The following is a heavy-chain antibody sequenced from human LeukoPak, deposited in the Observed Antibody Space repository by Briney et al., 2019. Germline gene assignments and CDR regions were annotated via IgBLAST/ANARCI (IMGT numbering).Heavy chain of an antibody. Sequence: GGTLRLYCAASGFTFSDYYMSWIRQAPGKGLEWVSYISSSGSTIYYADSVKGRFTISRDNAKNSLYLQMNSLRAEDTAVYYCARVAAAADAFDIWGQGTMVTVSS. CDR2: ISSSGSTI. D-gene: IGHD6-13*01. V-gene: IGHV3-11*01. J-gene: IGHJ3*02. CDR3: ARVAAAADAFDI. CDR1: GFTFSDYY.